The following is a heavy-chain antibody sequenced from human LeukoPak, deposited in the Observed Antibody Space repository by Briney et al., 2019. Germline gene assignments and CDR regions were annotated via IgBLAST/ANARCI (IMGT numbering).Heavy chain of an antibody. V-gene: IGHV1-2*02. CDR1: GYTFTGYY. Sequence: VASVKVSCKASGYTFTGYYMHWVRQAPGQGLEWMGWINPNSGGTNYAQKFQGRVTMTRDTSISTAYMELSRLRSDDTAVYYCARQRGNYGSGSYYKYWFDPWGQGTLVTVSS. CDR2: INPNSGGT. D-gene: IGHD3-10*01. J-gene: IGHJ5*02. CDR3: ARQRGNYGSGSYYKYWFDP.